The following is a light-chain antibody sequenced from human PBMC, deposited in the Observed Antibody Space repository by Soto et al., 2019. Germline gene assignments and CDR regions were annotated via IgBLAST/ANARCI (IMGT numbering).Light chain of an antibody. CDR3: QQYFSNPPVFT. J-gene: IGKJ3*01. CDR2: WAS. V-gene: IGKV4-1*01. Sequence: DIVMTQSPDSLAVSLGERATINCKSSQSGFYSPNSRKYLAWYQQKPGQPPKLLLSWASTRESGVPDRFSGSGSGTDLTLTISSLQPEDVAVYYCQQYFSNPPVFTFGPGTKVDIK. CDR1: QSGFYSPNSRKY.